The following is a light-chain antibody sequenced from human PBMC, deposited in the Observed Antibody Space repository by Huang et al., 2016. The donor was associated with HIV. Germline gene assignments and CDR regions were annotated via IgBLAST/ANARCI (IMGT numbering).Light chain of an antibody. J-gene: IGKJ1*01. CDR3: QQYSDWPLWT. CDR1: QRVSNN. Sequence: EIVMTQSPATLSVSPGERATLSCRASQRVSNNLAWYQQKLGQAPRLHIYGASTRATGIPARFSGSGSGTDFTLTISSLQSEDFAVYYCQQYSDWPLWTFGQGSKVEIK. V-gene: IGKV3-15*01. CDR2: GAS.